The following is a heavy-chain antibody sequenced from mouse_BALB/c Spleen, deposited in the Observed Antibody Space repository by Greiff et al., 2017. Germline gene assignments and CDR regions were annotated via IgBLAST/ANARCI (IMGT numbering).Heavy chain of an antibody. CDR3: ARSLRDYAMDY. J-gene: IGHJ4*01. V-gene: IGHV5-9-4*01. Sequence: EVMLVESGGGLVKPGGSLKLSCAASGFTFSSYAMSWVRQSPEKRLEWVAEISSGGSYTYYPDTVTGRFTISRDNAKNTLYLEMSSLRSEDTAMYYCARSLRDYAMDYWGQGTSVTVSS. CDR1: GFTFSSYA. D-gene: IGHD1-1*01. CDR2: ISSGGSYT.